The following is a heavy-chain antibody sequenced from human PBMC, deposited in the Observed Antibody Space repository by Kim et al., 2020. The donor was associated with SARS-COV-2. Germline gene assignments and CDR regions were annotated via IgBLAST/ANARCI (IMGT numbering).Heavy chain of an antibody. J-gene: IGHJ4*02. D-gene: IGHD5-18*01. Sequence: YADSVKGRFTSSRDNSKNTLYLQMNSLRAEDTAVYYCAKDEGYSYGYAAYWGQGTLITVSS. CDR3: AKDEGYSYGYAAY. V-gene: IGHV3-30*02.